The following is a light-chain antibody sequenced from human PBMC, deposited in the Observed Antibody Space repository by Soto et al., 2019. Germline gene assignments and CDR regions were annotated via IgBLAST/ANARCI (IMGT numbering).Light chain of an antibody. CDR3: SSFTSSDTLVV. J-gene: IGLJ2*01. CDR2: DVS. CDR1: SSDVGGYNF. Sequence: QSALTQPASVSGSPGQSITISCTGTSSDVGGYNFVSWYQHHPAKAPKLMIYDVSNRPSGVSKRFSGSKSGNTASLTISGLQAEDEAHYYCSSFTSSDTLVVFGGGTKLTVL. V-gene: IGLV2-14*03.